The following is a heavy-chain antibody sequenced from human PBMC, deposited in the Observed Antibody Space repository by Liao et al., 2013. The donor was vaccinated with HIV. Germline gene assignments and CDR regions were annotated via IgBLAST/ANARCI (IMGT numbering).Heavy chain of an antibody. CDR3: ARADSSTWGPSFDY. D-gene: IGHD6-13*01. CDR2: IYNSGST. V-gene: IGHV4-30-4*08. J-gene: IGHJ4*02. Sequence: QLQLQESGPGLVKPSQTLSLTCSVSGGSISSGDYYWSWIRQPPGKGLEWIGHIYNSGSTYYNPSLKSRVTISVDTSKNQFSLRLNSVTAADTAVYYCARADSSTWGPSFDYWGQGTLVTVSS. CDR1: GGSISSGDYY.